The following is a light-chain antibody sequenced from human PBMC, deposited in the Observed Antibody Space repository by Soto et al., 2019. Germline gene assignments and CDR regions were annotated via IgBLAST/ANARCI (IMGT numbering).Light chain of an antibody. J-gene: IGKJ1*01. CDR1: PTISNTF. V-gene: IGKV3-20*01. Sequence: EIVLTQSTDTLSLSPGERATLSCRASPTISNTFLAWYQHKPGQAPRVLIYVPSRRATGIPDRFSGSGSGTDFTLTITRLEPADFGVYFCQQYESSWTFGQGTKVEMK. CDR2: VPS. CDR3: QQYESSWT.